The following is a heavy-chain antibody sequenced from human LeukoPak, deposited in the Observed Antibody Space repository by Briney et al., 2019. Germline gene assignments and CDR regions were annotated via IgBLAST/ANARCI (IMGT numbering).Heavy chain of an antibody. CDR3: ARVPYVIAAAFDY. Sequence: ASVKVSCKASGYTFTSYGISWVRQAPGQGLEWVGWISAYNGDTEYAQSFQDKVTMTTDTSTSTAYMELRSLTSDDTAVYYCARVPYVIAAAFDYWGQGTLVTVSS. CDR1: GYTFTSYG. CDR2: ISAYNGDT. J-gene: IGHJ4*02. D-gene: IGHD6-13*01. V-gene: IGHV1-18*01.